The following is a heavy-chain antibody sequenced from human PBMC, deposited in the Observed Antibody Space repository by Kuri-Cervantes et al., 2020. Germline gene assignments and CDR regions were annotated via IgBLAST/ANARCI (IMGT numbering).Heavy chain of an antibody. Sequence: ESLKISCAVYGGSFSGYYWTWIRQPPGKGLEWIGGLDDVRSPNYNPSLKSRVTISVDSSKNQLSLKLGSVTAADTAVYYCARGATDERRYYYYYMDVWGRGTTVTVSS. CDR2: LDDVRSP. CDR1: GGSFSGYY. V-gene: IGHV4-34*01. J-gene: IGHJ6*03. CDR3: ARGATDERRYYYYYMDV. D-gene: IGHD1-1*01.